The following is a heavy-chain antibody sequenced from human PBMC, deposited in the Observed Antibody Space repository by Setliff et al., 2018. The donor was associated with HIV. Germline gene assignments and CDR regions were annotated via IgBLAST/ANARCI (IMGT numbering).Heavy chain of an antibody. CDR2: IYFIGST. D-gene: IGHD6-19*01. J-gene: IGHJ4*02. V-gene: IGHV4-59*06. CDR1: GGSISSHY. Sequence: SETLSLTCTVSGGSISSHYWSWIRQPPGKGLEWIGYIYFIGSTYYNLSLKSRVTISVDTSKNQFSLKLSSVTAADTAVYYCTTSTVAGLFDYWDQGAPVTVSS. CDR3: TTSTVAGLFDY.